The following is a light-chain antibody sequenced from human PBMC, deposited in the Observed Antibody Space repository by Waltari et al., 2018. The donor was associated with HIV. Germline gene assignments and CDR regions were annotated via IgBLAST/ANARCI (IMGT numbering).Light chain of an antibody. Sequence: EIVLTQSPGTQSLSPGERGTLSCRASQSVSSNYVAWYQQKPGQAPRLLIFSASSRATGIPDRFSGSGSGTDFTLTISRLEPEDFAVYSCLQYGNSPPTFGQGTKLEIK. J-gene: IGKJ2*01. V-gene: IGKV3-20*01. CDR1: QSVSSNY. CDR2: SAS. CDR3: LQYGNSPPT.